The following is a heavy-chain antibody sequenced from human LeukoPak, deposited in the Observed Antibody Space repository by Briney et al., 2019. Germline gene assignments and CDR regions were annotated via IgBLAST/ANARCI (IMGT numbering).Heavy chain of an antibody. CDR3: AKVGTGNQYGSGDFDL. CDR2: ISASSTSI. CDR1: GFSFNSNS. D-gene: IGHD3-10*01. J-gene: IGHJ4*02. V-gene: IGHV3-21*01. Sequence: GGSLRLSCAASGFSFNSNSMNWVRQAPGKGLEWVSAISASSTSIKYADSVKGRLTISRDNARSSVYLEMNSLRVDDTAVYYCAKVGTGNQYGSGDFDLWGQGSLVTVSS.